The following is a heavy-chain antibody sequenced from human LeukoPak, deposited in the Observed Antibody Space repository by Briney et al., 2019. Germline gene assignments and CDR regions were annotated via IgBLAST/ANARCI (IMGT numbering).Heavy chain of an antibody. CDR3: ARGVKYYDFWSGYYTVWFDP. J-gene: IGHJ5*02. CDR2: INHSGST. D-gene: IGHD3-3*01. CDR1: GGSFSGYY. Sequence: PSETLSLTCAVYGGSFSGYYWSWIRQPPGKGLEWIGEINHSGSTNYNPSLKSRVTISVDTSKNQFSLKLSSVTAADTAVYYCARGVKYYDFWSGYYTVWFDPWGQGTLVTVSS. V-gene: IGHV4-34*01.